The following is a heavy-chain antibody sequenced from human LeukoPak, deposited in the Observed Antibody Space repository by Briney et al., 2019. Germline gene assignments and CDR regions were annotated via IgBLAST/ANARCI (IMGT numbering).Heavy chain of an antibody. J-gene: IGHJ6*02. CDR1: GGPISSYY. CDR3: ARDRYCSGGSCYFNGMDV. V-gene: IGHV4-59*01. D-gene: IGHD2-15*01. CDR2: IYYSGST. Sequence: PSETLSLTCTVSGGPISSYYWSWIRQPPGKGLEWIGYIYYSGSTNYNPSLKSRVTISVDTSKNQFSLKLSSVTAADTAVYYCARDRYCSGGSCYFNGMDVWGQGTTVTVSS.